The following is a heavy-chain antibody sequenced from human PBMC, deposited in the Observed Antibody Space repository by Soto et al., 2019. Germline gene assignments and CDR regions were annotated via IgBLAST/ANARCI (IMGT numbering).Heavy chain of an antibody. CDR2: ISYDGSNK. V-gene: IGHV3-30*03. D-gene: IGHD6-13*01. Sequence: GSLRLSCAASGFSLSSYAMHWVRQAPGKGLEWVAVISYDGSNKYYADSVKGRFTISRDNSKNTLYLQMNSLRAEDTAVYYCAHHHVGYWSSRWYLLDVWGQGTAVTVSS. J-gene: IGHJ6*02. CDR3: AHHHVGYWSSRWYLLDV. CDR1: GFSLSSYA.